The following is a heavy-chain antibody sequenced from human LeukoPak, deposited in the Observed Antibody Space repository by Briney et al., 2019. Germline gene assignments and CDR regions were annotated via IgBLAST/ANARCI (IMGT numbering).Heavy chain of an antibody. CDR1: GFTFSSYA. CDR3: AKAPRSQTYYYAYYFDY. J-gene: IGHJ4*02. D-gene: IGHD3-10*01. V-gene: IGHV3-23*01. CDR2: ISGSGGST. Sequence: GGSLRLSCAASGFTFSSYAMSWVRQAPGKGLEWVSAISGSGGSTYYADSVKGRFTISRDNSKNTLYLQMNSLRAEDTAVYYCAKAPRSQTYYYAYYFDYWGQGTLVTVSS.